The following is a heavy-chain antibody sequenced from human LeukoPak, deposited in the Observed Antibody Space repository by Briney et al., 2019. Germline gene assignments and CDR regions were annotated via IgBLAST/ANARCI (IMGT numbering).Heavy chain of an antibody. CDR3: ACQYYYGSGSYRNYYYMDV. J-gene: IGHJ6*03. D-gene: IGHD3-10*01. CDR2: INHSGST. CDR1: GGSFSGYY. V-gene: IGHV4-34*01. Sequence: SETLSLTCAVYGGSFSGYYWSWIRQPPGKGLEWIGEINHSGSTNYNPSLKSRVTISVGTSKNQFSLKLSSVTAADTAVYYCACQYYYGSGSYRNYYYMDVWGKGTTVTISS.